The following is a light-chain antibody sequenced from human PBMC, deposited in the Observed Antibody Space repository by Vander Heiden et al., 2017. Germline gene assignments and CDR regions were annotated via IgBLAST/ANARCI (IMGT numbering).Light chain of an antibody. CDR2: CAS. Sequence: DIVMTQSPDSLAVSLGERATINCKSSQSVLYSSNNKNYLAWYQQKPGQPPKLLIYCASTRVSGVPDRFSGRASGTAFTLTISSPKAEDVTVYYFQQDDTTPITFGGGTKLELK. J-gene: IGKJ4*01. V-gene: IGKV4-1*01. CDR1: QSVLYSSNNKNY. CDR3: QQDDTTPIT.